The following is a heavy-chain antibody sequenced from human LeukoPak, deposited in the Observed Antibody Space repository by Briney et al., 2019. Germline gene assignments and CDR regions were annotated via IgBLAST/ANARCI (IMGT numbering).Heavy chain of an antibody. V-gene: IGHV4-39*01. CDR2: IYYSGST. D-gene: IGHD1-26*01. Sequence: SETLSLTCTVSGASVSGSAYYWGWIRQPPRKGLEWIGNIYYSGSTYYNESLESRVTISIDTSKNQFSLKLNSVTAADTAMYYCAKSGGYGLIDYWGQGTLVTVSS. J-gene: IGHJ4*02. CDR3: AKSGGYGLIDY. CDR1: GASVSGSAYY.